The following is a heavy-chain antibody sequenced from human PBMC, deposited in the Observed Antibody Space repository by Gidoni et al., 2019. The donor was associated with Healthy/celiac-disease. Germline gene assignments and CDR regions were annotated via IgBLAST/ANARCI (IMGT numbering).Heavy chain of an antibody. CDR2: LYYSGST. CDR1: GGPVSSYH. V-gene: IGHV4-59*02. Sequence: QVQLQESGPGLVKPSETLSLTCTVSGGPVSSYHCSWIRQPSGKGLEWIGYLYYSGSTNYNPSLKSRVTISVDTSKNQFSLKLSSVTAADTAVYYCARDHITMVRGDYYGMDVWGQGTTVTVSS. J-gene: IGHJ6*02. D-gene: IGHD3-10*01. CDR3: ARDHITMVRGDYYGMDV.